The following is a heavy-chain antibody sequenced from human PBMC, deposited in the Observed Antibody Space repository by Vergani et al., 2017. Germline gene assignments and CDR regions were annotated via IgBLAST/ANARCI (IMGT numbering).Heavy chain of an antibody. J-gene: IGHJ6*02. CDR2: ISYDGSNK. Sequence: QVQLVESGGGVVQPGRSLRLSCAASGFTFSSYAMHWVRQAPGKGLEWVAVISYDGSNKYYAASVKGRFTISRDNSKNTLYLQMNSLRAEDTAVYYCARDPGITMIVVVITQGYYYGMDVWGQGTTVTVSS. D-gene: IGHD3-22*01. CDR1: GFTFSSYA. CDR3: ARDPGITMIVVVITQGYYYGMDV. V-gene: IGHV3-30-3*01.